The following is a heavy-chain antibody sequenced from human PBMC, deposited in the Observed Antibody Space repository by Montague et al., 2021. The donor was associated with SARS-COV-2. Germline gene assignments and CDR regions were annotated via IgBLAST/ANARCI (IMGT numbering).Heavy chain of an antibody. Sequence: TLSLTCTVSSGSISSGGYHWSWIRQFPGKVLEWIGYIYYSGKTLYNASLKSRVTLAMDTSKSQLALRLTFVTAADTAVYYCVRGPRLGELSLMVDSWGQGTLVTVSS. D-gene: IGHD3-16*02. V-gene: IGHV4-31*03. J-gene: IGHJ4*02. CDR3: VRGPRLGELSLMVDS. CDR1: SGSISSGGYH. CDR2: IYYSGKT.